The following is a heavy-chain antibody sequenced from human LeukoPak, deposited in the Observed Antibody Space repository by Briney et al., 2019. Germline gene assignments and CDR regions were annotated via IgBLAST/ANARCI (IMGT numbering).Heavy chain of an antibody. CDR1: GFTFSSYG. CDR3: ARDLARVTGDCSSTSCYRDAFDI. D-gene: IGHD2-2*01. Sequence: GRSLRLSCAASGFTFSSYGMHWVRQAPGKGLEWVAVIPYDGSNKYYADSVKGRFTISRDNSKNTLYLQMNSLRSDDTAVYYCARDLARVTGDCSSTSCYRDAFDIWGQGTMVTVSS. J-gene: IGHJ3*02. V-gene: IGHV3-30*03. CDR2: IPYDGSNK.